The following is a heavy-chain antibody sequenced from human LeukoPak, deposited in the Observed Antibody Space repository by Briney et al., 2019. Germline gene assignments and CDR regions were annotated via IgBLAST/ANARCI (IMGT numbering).Heavy chain of an antibody. CDR3: AREEGEYCSGGSCYRNWFDP. V-gene: IGHV1-18*01. CDR2: ISAYNGNT. J-gene: IGHJ5*02. Sequence: ASMKVSCKASGYTFTSYGISWVRQAPGQGLEWMGWISAYNGNTNYAQKLQGRVTMTTDTSTSTAYMELRSLRSDDTAVYYCAREEGEYCSGGSCYRNWFDPWGQGTLVTVSS. CDR1: GYTFTSYG. D-gene: IGHD2-15*01.